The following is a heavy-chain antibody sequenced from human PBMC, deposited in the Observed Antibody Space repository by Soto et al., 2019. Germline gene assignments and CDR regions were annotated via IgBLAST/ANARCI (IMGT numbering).Heavy chain of an antibody. Sequence: QVQLVQSGAEVKKPGASVKVSCKASGYTFSSYGINWVRQAPGQGLEWMGWISAYNGNTNYAKKLNGRVTMTTDTATRTAYVELRRLRSDDTAVYYCARVTTVETGSYWGQGTLVTVSS. D-gene: IGHD4-17*01. CDR3: ARVTTVETGSY. V-gene: IGHV1-18*01. J-gene: IGHJ4*02. CDR2: ISAYNGNT. CDR1: GYTFSSYG.